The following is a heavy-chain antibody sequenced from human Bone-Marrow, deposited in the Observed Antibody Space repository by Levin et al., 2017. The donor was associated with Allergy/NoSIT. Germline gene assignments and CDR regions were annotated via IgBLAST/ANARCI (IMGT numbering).Heavy chain of an antibody. CDR2: IFYSGRT. Sequence: SETLSLTCAVSGGSISSSSFYWGWIRQPPGKGLEWIGNIFYSGRTYYNPPLKSRVSISLDTSKNHFSLKLTSVTAADTAVYYCAREDAPGSFSLDWGQGSLVTVSS. J-gene: IGHJ4*02. D-gene: IGHD3-10*01. CDR1: GGSISSSSFY. V-gene: IGHV4-39*07. CDR3: AREDAPGSFSLD.